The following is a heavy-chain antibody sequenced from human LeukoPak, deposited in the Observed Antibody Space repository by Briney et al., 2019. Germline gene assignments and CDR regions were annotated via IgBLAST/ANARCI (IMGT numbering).Heavy chain of an antibody. Sequence: ASVRVSCKASGYTFTDYYIHWVRQAPGQGLEWMGWINPNSGGTNYAQKFQGRVTMTRDTSISTAYMELSRLRSDDTAVYYCARDRDVDTAMVTWYWGQGTLVTVSS. CDR3: ARDRDVDTAMVTWY. CDR2: INPNSGGT. D-gene: IGHD5-18*01. J-gene: IGHJ4*02. CDR1: GYTFTDYY. V-gene: IGHV1-2*02.